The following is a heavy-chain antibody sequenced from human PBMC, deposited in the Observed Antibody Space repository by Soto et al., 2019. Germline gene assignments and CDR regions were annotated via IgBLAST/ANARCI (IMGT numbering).Heavy chain of an antibody. CDR1: GGTFSSYA. Sequence: ASVKVSCKASGGTFSSYAISWVRQAPGQGLEWMGGIIPIFGTANYAQKFQGRVTITADESTSTAYMELSSLRSEDTAVYYCARDAGWFGELLLHDAWFDPWGQGTLVTVSS. D-gene: IGHD3-10*01. CDR3: ARDAGWFGELLLHDAWFDP. V-gene: IGHV1-69*13. J-gene: IGHJ5*02. CDR2: IIPIFGTA.